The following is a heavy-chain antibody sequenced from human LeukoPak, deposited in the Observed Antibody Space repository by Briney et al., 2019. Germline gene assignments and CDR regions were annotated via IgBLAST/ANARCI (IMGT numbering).Heavy chain of an antibody. D-gene: IGHD5-18*01. Sequence: AGGSLRLSCAASGFTFSSFAMSWVRQAPGKGLEWVSAISGNSENAYFADSVKGRFTISRDNSKNTLYLQMTSLRVEDTAVYYCAKDRLTYDTAMAWFWGQGTLVTVSS. CDR3: AKDRLTYDTAMAWF. V-gene: IGHV3-23*01. CDR1: GFTFSSFA. CDR2: ISGNSENA. J-gene: IGHJ4*02.